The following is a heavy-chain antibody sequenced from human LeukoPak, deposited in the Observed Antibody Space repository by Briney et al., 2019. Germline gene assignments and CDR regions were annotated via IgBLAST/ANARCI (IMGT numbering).Heavy chain of an antibody. D-gene: IGHD3-22*01. CDR1: GYTFTSYD. Sequence: ASVKVSCKASGYTFTSYDINWVRQATGQGLEWMGWMNPNSGNTGYAQKFQGRVTMTRNTSISTAYMELGSLRSEDTAVYYCARGLSGYYYDSSGYYGYWGQGTLVTVSS. CDR2: MNPNSGNT. CDR3: ARGLSGYYYDSSGYYGY. V-gene: IGHV1-8*01. J-gene: IGHJ4*02.